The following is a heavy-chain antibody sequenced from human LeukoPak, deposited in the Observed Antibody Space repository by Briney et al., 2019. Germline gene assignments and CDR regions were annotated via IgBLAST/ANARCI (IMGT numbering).Heavy chain of an antibody. CDR2: IYYSGST. CDR1: GGSISSYY. Sequence: SETLPLTCTVSGGSISSYYWSWIRQPPGKGLEWIGYIYYSGSTNYNPSLKSRVTISVDTSKSQFSLKLSSVTAADTAVYYCARHLSSYVDYWGQGTLVTVSS. CDR3: ARHLSSYVDY. J-gene: IGHJ4*02. V-gene: IGHV4-59*08.